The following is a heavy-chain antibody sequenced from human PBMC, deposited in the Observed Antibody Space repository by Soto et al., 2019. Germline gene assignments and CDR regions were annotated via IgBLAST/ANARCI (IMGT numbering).Heavy chain of an antibody. Sequence: GGSLRLSCAASGFTFSSSWMHWVRQAPGKGLVWVSRINSDGGSTSYADSVKGRLTISRDNAKNTLYLQMNSLRAEDTAVYYCARGWDYYGMDVWGQGTTVTVSS. J-gene: IGHJ6*02. CDR1: GFTFSSSW. V-gene: IGHV3-74*01. CDR2: INSDGGST. CDR3: ARGWDYYGMDV. D-gene: IGHD1-26*01.